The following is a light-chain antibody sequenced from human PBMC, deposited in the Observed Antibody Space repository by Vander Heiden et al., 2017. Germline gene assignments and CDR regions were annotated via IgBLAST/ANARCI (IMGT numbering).Light chain of an antibody. J-gene: IGKJ2*01. CDR1: QSISAD. CDR3: QQRNSWPRT. Sequence: EIVLTQSPATLALSPGEIATLSCRASQSISADLAWYQQKPGQDPRLLIYDASNRATGIPARFSGSGSGTDFTLTISNLEPEDFAVYYCQQRNSWPRTFGQGTKVEI. CDR2: DAS. V-gene: IGKV3-11*01.